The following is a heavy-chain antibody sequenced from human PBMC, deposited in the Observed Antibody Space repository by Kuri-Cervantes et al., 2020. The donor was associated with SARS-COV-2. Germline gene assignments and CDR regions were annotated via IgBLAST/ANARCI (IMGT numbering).Heavy chain of an antibody. V-gene: IGHV3-64D*06. Sequence: GESLNISCSASGFTFSSSGFHWVRQAPGKGLEYVSAISIDGSELFYADSVRGRSTISRDSSKNTLYLQMSSLRAEDTAVYYCVKVENVRYYRHWGQGALVTVSS. CDR3: VKVENVRYYRH. CDR1: GFTFSSSG. CDR2: ISIDGSEL. D-gene: IGHD2-15*01. J-gene: IGHJ4*02.